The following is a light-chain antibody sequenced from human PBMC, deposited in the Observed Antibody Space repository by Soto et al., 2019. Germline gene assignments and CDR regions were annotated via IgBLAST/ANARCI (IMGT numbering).Light chain of an antibody. Sequence: VMTQTPATLSVSPGEGATLSCRASQSVSSNLVWYQHRPGQAPRLLIYGASTRATGIPARFSGSGSGTDFTLTISSLQPEDIATYYCQESYSTSFGQGTKVDI. V-gene: IGKV3-15*01. CDR2: GAS. CDR1: QSVSSN. CDR3: QESYSTS. J-gene: IGKJ1*01.